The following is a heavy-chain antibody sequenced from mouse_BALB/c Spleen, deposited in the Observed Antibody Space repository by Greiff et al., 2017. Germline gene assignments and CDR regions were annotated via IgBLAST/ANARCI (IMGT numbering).Heavy chain of an antibody. Sequence: VKVVESGPGLVAPSQSLSITCTVSGFSLTSYDISWIRQPPGKGLEWLGVIWTGGGTNYNSAFMSRLSISKDNSKSQVFLKMNSLQTDDTAIYYCVRTARATDAMDYWGQGTSVTVSS. CDR3: VRTARATDAMDY. D-gene: IGHD3-2*01. J-gene: IGHJ4*01. CDR2: IWTGGGT. V-gene: IGHV2-9-2*01. CDR1: GFSLTSYD.